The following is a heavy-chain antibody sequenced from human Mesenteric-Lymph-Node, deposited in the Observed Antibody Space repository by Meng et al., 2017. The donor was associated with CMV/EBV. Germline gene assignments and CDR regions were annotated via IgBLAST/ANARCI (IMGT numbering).Heavy chain of an antibody. CDR3: AILGYCSGSNCRSDR. V-gene: IGHV4-4*02. CDR1: GGSISSDSS. D-gene: IGHD2-15*01. J-gene: IGHJ5*02. CDR2: IFRSSCS. Sequence: SGGSISSDSSWSWVLQPPRKGLEWVGEIFRSSCSNYNPSLKSRLTITLDNFKNNSSQKVVSMTAAETAVYYCAILGYCSGSNCRSDRWGQGTLVTVSS.